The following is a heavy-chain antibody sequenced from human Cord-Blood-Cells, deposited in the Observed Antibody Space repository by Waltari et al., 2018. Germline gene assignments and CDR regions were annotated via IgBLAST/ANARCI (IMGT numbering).Heavy chain of an antibody. CDR1: GYTLTELS. D-gene: IGHD3-16*02. J-gene: IGHJ6*02. CDR3: ATDLNSGGVIASYYYYGMDV. CDR2: FDTEDGET. Sequence: QVQLVQSGAEVKKPGASVKVSCKVSGYTLTELSMHWVRQAPGKGLEWMGGFDTEDGETIYAQKFQGRVTMTEDTSTDTAYMELSSLRSEDTAVYYCATDLNSGGVIASYYYYGMDVWGQGTTVTVSS. V-gene: IGHV1-24*01.